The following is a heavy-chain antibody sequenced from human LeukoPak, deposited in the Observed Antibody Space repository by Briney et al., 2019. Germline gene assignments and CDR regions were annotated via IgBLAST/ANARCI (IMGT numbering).Heavy chain of an antibody. V-gene: IGHV4-34*01. D-gene: IGHD2-15*01. CDR1: GGSFSGYY. Sequence: SETLSLTCAVYGGSFSGYYWSWIRQPPGKGLEWIGEINHSGSTNYNPSLKSRVTISVDTSKNQFSLKLSSVTAADTAVYYCARTLGYCSGGNCYALRYWGQGTLVTVSS. J-gene: IGHJ4*02. CDR3: ARTLGYCSGGNCYALRY. CDR2: INHSGST.